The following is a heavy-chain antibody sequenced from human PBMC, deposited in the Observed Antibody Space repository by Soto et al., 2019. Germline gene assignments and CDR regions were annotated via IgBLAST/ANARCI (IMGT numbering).Heavy chain of an antibody. V-gene: IGHV4-34*01. Sequence: SETLFLTCAVSGGSLRGYNWNWIRQSPGKGLERIGEINHGGTTNYNPSLNSRVIISVDTSKTQFSLKLSSVTAADTAVYYCARTYDFWSGYARAYYYGMDVWGQGTTVTVSS. CDR3: ARTYDFWSGYARAYYYGMDV. CDR2: INHGGTT. J-gene: IGHJ6*02. D-gene: IGHD3-3*01. CDR1: GGSLRGYN.